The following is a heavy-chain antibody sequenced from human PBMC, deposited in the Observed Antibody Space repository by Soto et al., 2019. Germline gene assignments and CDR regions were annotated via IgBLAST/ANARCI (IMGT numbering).Heavy chain of an antibody. CDR3: ARIRTVSGSYYYPPYYFDY. J-gene: IGHJ4*02. CDR2: MYHSGST. D-gene: IGHD1-26*01. V-gene: IGHV4-30-2*01. Sequence: PSETLSLTCAVSGGSISSGGYSWSWIRQPPGKGLEWIGYMYHSGSTYYNPSLKSRVTISIDRSKNQFSLKLSSVTAADTATYYCARIRTVSGSYYYPPYYFDYWGQGTLVTVSS. CDR1: GGSISSGGYS.